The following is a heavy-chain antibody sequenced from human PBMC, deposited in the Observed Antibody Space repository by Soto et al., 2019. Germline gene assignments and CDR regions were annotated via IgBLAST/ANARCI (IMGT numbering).Heavy chain of an antibody. D-gene: IGHD3-3*01. V-gene: IGHV3-23*01. CDR1: GFSFSSYA. CDR3: ARVSGSMTIFGVLIPTHWYFDL. Sequence: EVQLLESGGGLVQPGGSLRLSCAASGFSFSSYALGWVRQAPGKGLDWVSAFSGSGGVTHYADSVKGRFTVSRDDSKNTLYLQMNSLRAEDTAIYYCARVSGSMTIFGVLIPTHWYFDLWGRGTLVTVSS. J-gene: IGHJ2*01. CDR2: FSGSGGVT.